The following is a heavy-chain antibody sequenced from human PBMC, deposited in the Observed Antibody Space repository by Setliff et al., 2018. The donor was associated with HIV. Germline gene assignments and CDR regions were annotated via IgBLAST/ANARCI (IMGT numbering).Heavy chain of an antibody. D-gene: IGHD3-3*01. Sequence: SCKASGYTFTSYGISWVRQAPGQGLEWMGWISAYSGNTNYAQKLQGRVTMTTDTSTSTAYMELRSLRSDDTAVYYCARVAWYYSFWSGLGDAFDIWGQGTMVTVS. CDR2: ISAYSGNT. J-gene: IGHJ3*02. CDR3: ARVAWYYSFWSGLGDAFDI. V-gene: IGHV1-18*01. CDR1: GYTFTSYG.